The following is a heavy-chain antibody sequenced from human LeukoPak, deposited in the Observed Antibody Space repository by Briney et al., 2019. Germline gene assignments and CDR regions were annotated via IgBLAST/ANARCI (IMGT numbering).Heavy chain of an antibody. V-gene: IGHV3-48*04. D-gene: IGHD1-1*01. J-gene: IGHJ3*02. CDR1: GFTFSSYS. CDR2: ISSSSSTI. CDR3: ARIGNWNDAEGDAFDI. Sequence: GGSLRLSCAASGFTFSSYSMNWVRQAPGKGLEWVSYISSSSSTIYYADSVKGRFTISRDNAKNSLYLQMNSLRAEDTAVYYCARIGNWNDAEGDAFDIWGQGTMVTVSS.